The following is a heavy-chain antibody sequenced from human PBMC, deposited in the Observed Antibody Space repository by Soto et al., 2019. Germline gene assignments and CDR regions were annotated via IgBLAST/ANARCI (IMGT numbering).Heavy chain of an antibody. CDR1: GFTFSNAW. J-gene: IGHJ6*02. D-gene: IGHD2-15*01. CDR2: ISSSGSTI. Sequence: EVQLVESGGGLVKPGGSLRLLCAASGFTFSNAWMSWVRQAPGKGLEWVSYISSSGSTIYYADSVKGRFTISRDNAKNSLYLQMNSLRAEDTAVYYCAREYCSGGSCYYYYYGMDVWGQGTTVTVSS. CDR3: AREYCSGGSCYYYYYGMDV. V-gene: IGHV3-48*04.